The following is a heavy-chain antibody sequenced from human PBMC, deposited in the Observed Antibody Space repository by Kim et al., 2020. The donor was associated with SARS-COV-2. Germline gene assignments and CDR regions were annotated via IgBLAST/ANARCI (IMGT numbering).Heavy chain of an antibody. V-gene: IGHV1-58*01. J-gene: IGHJ4*02. D-gene: IGHD4-17*01. CDR3: AALGDYGDYSMFDY. Sequence: AKKFQERVTITRDMSTSTAYMELSSLRSEDTAVYYCAALGDYGDYSMFDYWGQGTLVTVSS.